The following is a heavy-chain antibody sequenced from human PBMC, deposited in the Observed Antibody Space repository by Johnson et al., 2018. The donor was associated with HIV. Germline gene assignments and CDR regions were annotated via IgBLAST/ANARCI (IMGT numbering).Heavy chain of an antibody. J-gene: IGHJ3*02. CDR3: ARGLVGGASTVASYAFDI. D-gene: IGHD6-19*01. Sequence: VQLVESGGGLVQPGGSLRLSCAASGFTVSSNYMSWVRQAPGKGLEWVSVIYSGGSTFYADSVKGRFTISRDNSKNTLYLQMNNLRAEDTAVYYCARGLVGGASTVASYAFDIWGQGTMVTVSS. CDR2: IYSGGST. V-gene: IGHV3-66*01. CDR1: GFTVSSNY.